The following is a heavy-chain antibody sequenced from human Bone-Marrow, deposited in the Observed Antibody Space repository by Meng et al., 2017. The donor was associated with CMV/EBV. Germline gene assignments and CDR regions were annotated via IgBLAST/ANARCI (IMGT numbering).Heavy chain of an antibody. CDR3: ARGGTYYDFWSNY. D-gene: IGHD3-3*01. CDR1: GGTFSSYT. Sequence: SVKVSCKASGGTFSSYTISWVRQAPGQGLEWMGRIIPILGIANYAQKFQGRVTIAADKSTSTAYMELSSLRSEDTAVYYCARGGTYYDFWSNYWGQGTLVTLLL. CDR2: IIPILGIA. J-gene: IGHJ4*02. V-gene: IGHV1-69*02.